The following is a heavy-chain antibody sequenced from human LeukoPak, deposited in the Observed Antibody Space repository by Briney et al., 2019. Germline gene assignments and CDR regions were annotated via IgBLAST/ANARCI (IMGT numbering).Heavy chain of an antibody. CDR3: ARADYGDNNWFDP. V-gene: IGHV1-46*01. CDR1: GYTFTSYY. Sequence: ASVKVSCKASGYTFTSYYMHWVQQAPGQGLEWMGIINPSGGSTSYAQKFQGRVTMTRDMSTSTVYMELSSLRSEDTAVYYCARADYGDNNWFDPWGQGTLVTVSS. J-gene: IGHJ5*02. CDR2: INPSGGST. D-gene: IGHD4-17*01.